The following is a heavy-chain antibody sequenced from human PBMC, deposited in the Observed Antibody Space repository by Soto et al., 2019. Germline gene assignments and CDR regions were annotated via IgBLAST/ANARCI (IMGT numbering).Heavy chain of an antibody. V-gene: IGHV3-23*01. CDR3: AKSYSSGWYGYFDY. CDR2: ISGSGGST. J-gene: IGHJ4*02. D-gene: IGHD6-19*01. Sequence: EVQLLESGGGLVQPGGSLRLSCAASGFTFSRYAMSWVRQAPGKGLEWVSAISGSGGSTYYADSVKGRFTISRDNSKNTLYLQMKSLRAEDTAVYYCAKSYSSGWYGYFDYWGQGTLVTVSS. CDR1: GFTFSRYA.